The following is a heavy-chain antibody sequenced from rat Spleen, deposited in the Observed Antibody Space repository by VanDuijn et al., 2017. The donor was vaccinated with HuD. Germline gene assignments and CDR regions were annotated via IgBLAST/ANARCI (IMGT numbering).Heavy chain of an antibody. D-gene: IGHD4-3*01. V-gene: IGHV5-7*01. J-gene: IGHJ4*01. CDR3: ARHNSGYGVMDA. CDR1: GFTFSDYN. Sequence: EVQLVESGGGFVQPGRSMKLSCAASGFTFSDYNMAWVRQAPKKGLEWVATISYDGSSTYYRDSVKGRFTISRDNAKSTLYLQMDSLRSEDTATYYCARHNSGYGVMDAWGQGASVTVSS. CDR2: ISYDGSST.